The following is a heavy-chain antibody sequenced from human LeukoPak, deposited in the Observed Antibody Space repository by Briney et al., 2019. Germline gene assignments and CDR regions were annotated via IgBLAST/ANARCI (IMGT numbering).Heavy chain of an antibody. CDR3: AKDRGSGWGYDY. Sequence: GRSLRLSCAASGFTFSSYGMHWVRQAPGKGLEWVAVISYDGSNKYYADSVKGRFTISRDNSKNTLYLQMNSLRAEDTAVYYCAKDRGSGWGYDYWGQGTLVTVSS. CDR2: ISYDGSNK. D-gene: IGHD6-19*01. V-gene: IGHV3-30*18. J-gene: IGHJ4*02. CDR1: GFTFSSYG.